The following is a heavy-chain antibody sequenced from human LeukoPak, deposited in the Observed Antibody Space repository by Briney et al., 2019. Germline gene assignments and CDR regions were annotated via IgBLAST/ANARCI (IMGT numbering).Heavy chain of an antibody. V-gene: IGHV1-2*02. D-gene: IGHD6-13*01. CDR2: INPNSGGT. CDR1: GYTFTGYY. CDR3: ARGYKISSSWYLDAFDI. J-gene: IGHJ3*02. Sequence: ASVKVSCKASGYTFTGYYMHWVRQAPGQGLEWMGWINPNSGGTNYAQKLQGRVTMTTDTSTSTAYMELRRLRSDDTAVYYCARGYKISSSWYLDAFDIWGQGTMVTVSS.